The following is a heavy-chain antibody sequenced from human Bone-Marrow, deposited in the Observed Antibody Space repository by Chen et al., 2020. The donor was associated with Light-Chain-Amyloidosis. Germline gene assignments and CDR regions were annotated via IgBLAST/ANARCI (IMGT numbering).Heavy chain of an antibody. CDR3: AKVTNGWYGGSFDS. Sequence: QVRLVESGGGVVRPGMSLRLSCAASGFTLSTYGMHWVRQVPGKGLEWVAMISFDGGIFQYKESVKGRFTISSVNRRNILSLQMNSLRSEDTALYHCAKVTNGWYGGSFDSWGHGTLVTVSS. V-gene: IGHV3-30*18. CDR1: GFTLSTYG. D-gene: IGHD3-10*01. CDR2: ISFDGGIF. J-gene: IGHJ5*01.